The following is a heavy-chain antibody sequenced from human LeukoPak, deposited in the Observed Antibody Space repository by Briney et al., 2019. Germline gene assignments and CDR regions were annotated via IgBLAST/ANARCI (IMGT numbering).Heavy chain of an antibody. J-gene: IGHJ4*02. Sequence: GGSLRLSCAASGFSFMNAWMIWVRQAPGKGLEWVGRIKSNADGGTPDYAAPTRGRFTISRDDSKNTLYLQMNSLKTEDTAVYYCTTFYHEYSPYWGRGTLVTVSS. CDR2: IKSNADGGTP. D-gene: IGHD2/OR15-2a*01. CDR3: TTFYHEYSPY. V-gene: IGHV3-15*01. CDR1: GFSFMNAW.